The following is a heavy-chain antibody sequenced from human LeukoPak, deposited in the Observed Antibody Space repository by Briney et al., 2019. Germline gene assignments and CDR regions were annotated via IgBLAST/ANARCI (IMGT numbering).Heavy chain of an antibody. J-gene: IGHJ4*02. CDR3: ARGGGKYCGGDCYSDY. V-gene: IGHV4-4*07. D-gene: IGHD2-21*02. Sequence: SETLSLTCTVSGGSISSYYWSWIRQPPGKGLEWIGHLYPSGSTNYNPSLKSRVTMSVDTSRNQFSLRLTSVTAADTAVYYCARGGGKYCGGDCYSDYWGQGTLVTVSS. CDR1: GGSISSYY. CDR2: LYPSGST.